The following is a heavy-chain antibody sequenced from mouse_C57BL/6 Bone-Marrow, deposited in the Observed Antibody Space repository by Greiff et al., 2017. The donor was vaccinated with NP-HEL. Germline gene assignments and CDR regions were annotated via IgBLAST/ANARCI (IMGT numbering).Heavy chain of an antibody. D-gene: IGHD1-1*01. CDR3: ARAPLLPGAMDY. V-gene: IGHV4-1*01. CDR2: INPDSSTI. Sequence: EAGGIDFSRYWMSWVRRAPGKGLEWIGEINPDSSTINYAPSLKYKFIISRDNAKNTLYLQMSKVRSEDTALYYCARAPLLPGAMDYWGQGTSVTVSS. CDR1: GIDFSRYW. J-gene: IGHJ4*01.